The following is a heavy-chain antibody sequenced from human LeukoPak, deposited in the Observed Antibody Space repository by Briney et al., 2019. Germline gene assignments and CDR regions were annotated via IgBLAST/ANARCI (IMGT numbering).Heavy chain of an antibody. Sequence: SQTLSLTCTVSDGATSSGCYHWNWTRQPAGKGLEWIGRIYTSGSTNYNPSLKSRVTISIDTSKNQFSLKLTSVTAADTAVYYCARSSSKTEFEGYYFDYWGQGTLVTVSS. V-gene: IGHV4-61*02. J-gene: IGHJ4*02. CDR3: ARSSSKTEFEGYYFDY. CDR1: DGATSSGCYH. D-gene: IGHD3-10*01. CDR2: IYTSGST.